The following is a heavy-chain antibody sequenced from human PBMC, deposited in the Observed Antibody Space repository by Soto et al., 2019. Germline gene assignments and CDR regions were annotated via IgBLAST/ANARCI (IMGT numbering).Heavy chain of an antibody. V-gene: IGHV3-30*18. CDR3: VKDGSSGWPYYYGLDV. Sequence: QVQLVESGGGGVQPGRSLRLSCAASGFTFSSYGMHWVRQAPGKGLEWVAVISYDGRNKYYADSVKGRFTISRDNSKNTLYLQISSLRAEDTAVYYCVKDGSSGWPYYYGLDVWGQGTPVTVSS. CDR1: GFTFSSYG. J-gene: IGHJ6*02. D-gene: IGHD6-19*01. CDR2: ISYDGRNK.